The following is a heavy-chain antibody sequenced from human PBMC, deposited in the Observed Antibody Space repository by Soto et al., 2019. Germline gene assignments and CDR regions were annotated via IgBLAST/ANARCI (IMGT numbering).Heavy chain of an antibody. CDR1: GGSISNYY. V-gene: IGHV4-4*07. D-gene: IGHD4-17*01. Sequence: QVQLQESGPGLVKPSETLSLTCTVSGGSISNYYWSWIRQPAGKGLEWIGRIYTSGNTNYNPSLNGRVTMSVDMSKNQFSLKLSSVAAADTAVYYCARDDNGDNGSAFDPWGQGTLVTVSS. J-gene: IGHJ5*02. CDR3: ARDDNGDNGSAFDP. CDR2: IYTSGNT.